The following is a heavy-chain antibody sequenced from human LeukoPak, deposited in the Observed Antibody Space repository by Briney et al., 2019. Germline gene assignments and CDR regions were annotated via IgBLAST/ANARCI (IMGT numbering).Heavy chain of an antibody. CDR3: TRVGSSWDLLDY. Sequence: GGSLRLSCEVSGFTFSSYWMSWVRQPPGKGLEFVANIHQVGSEIHYVDSVRGRFTISRDNVKSLLYLQMNSLRAEDEAIYYCTRVGSSWDLLDYWGRGTLVTVSS. CDR1: GFTFSSYW. D-gene: IGHD6-13*01. CDR2: IHQVGSEI. J-gene: IGHJ4*02. V-gene: IGHV3-7*01.